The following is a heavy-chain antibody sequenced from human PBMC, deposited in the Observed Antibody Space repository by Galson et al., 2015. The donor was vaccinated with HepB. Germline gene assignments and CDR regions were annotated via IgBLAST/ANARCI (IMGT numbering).Heavy chain of an antibody. CDR3: ARLIAVAGTPDAFDI. D-gene: IGHD6-19*01. Sequence: SGAEVKKPGESLKISCKGSGYSFTSYWIGWVRQMPGKGLEWMGIIYPGDSDTRYSPSFQGQVTISADKSISTAYLQWSSLKASDTAMYYCARLIAVAGTPDAFDIWGQGTMVTVSS. J-gene: IGHJ3*02. V-gene: IGHV5-51*01. CDR2: IYPGDSDT. CDR1: GYSFTSYW.